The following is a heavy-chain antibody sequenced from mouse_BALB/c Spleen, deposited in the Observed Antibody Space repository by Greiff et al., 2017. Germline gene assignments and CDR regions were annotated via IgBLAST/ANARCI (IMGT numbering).Heavy chain of an antibody. J-gene: IGHJ3*01. D-gene: IGHD3-1*01. Sequence: VQLVESGPGLVAPSQSLSITCTVSGFSLTSYGVHWVRQPPGKGLEWLGVIWAGGSTNYNSALMSRLSISKDNSKSQVFLKMNSLQTDDTAMYYCARDRGYWFAYWGQGTLVTVSA. CDR2: IWAGGST. V-gene: IGHV2-9*02. CDR3: ARDRGYWFAY. CDR1: GFSLTSYG.